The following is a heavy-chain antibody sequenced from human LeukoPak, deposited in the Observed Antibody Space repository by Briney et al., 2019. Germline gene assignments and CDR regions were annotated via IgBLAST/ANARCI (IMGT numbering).Heavy chain of an antibody. Sequence: GGSLRLSCAASGFTFSSYDMHWVRQAPGKGLEWVSAIGTAGDTYYPGSVKGRFTISRENAKNSLYLQMNSLRAGDTAVYYCARAPTQGWYFDLWGRGTLVTVSS. CDR2: IGTAGDT. CDR1: GFTFSSYD. V-gene: IGHV3-13*01. CDR3: ARAPTQGWYFDL. J-gene: IGHJ2*01.